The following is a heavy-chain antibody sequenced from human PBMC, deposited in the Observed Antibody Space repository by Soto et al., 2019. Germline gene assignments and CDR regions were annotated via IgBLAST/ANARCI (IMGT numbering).Heavy chain of an antibody. CDR2: ISYDGSNK. J-gene: IGHJ6*02. V-gene: IGHV3-30-3*01. Sequence: QTGGSLRLSCAASGFTFSSYAMHWVRQAPGKGLEWVAVISYDGSNKYYADSVKGRFTISRDNSKNTLYLQMNSLRAEDTAVYYCARDRTTMIRRKKNYYYGMDVWGQGTTVTVSS. CDR1: GFTFSSYA. CDR3: ARDRTTMIRRKKNYYYGMDV. D-gene: IGHD3-22*01.